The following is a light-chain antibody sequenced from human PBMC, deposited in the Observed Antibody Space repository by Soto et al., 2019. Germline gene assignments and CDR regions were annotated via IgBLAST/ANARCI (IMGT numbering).Light chain of an antibody. J-gene: IGLJ1*01. V-gene: IGLV2-14*02. CDR3: SSYTDSSNYV. CDR1: SSDVGSSKL. Sequence: QSALTQPASVSGSPGQSITISCTGTSSDVGSSKLVSWYQHYPGKAPKVMIYQVTNRPSGVSNRFSGSRSGNTASLTISGLQAEDEADYYCSSYTDSSNYVFGTGTKVTVL. CDR2: QVT.